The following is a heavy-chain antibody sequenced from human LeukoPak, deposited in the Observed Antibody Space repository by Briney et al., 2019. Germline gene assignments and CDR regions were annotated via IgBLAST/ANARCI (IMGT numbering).Heavy chain of an antibody. CDR1: GYTFTSYR. CDR3: ARYPLSYSSNWHYYFDY. CDR2: ISASNGNT. V-gene: IGHV1-18*01. J-gene: IGHJ4*02. D-gene: IGHD6-13*01. Sequence: ASVKVSCRASGYTFTSYRVSWVRQAPGQGLEWMGWISASNGNTNYAQNLQDRVTMTTATSTSTAYMELRSLRSDDTAVYYCARYPLSYSSNWHYYFDYWGQGTLLTVSS.